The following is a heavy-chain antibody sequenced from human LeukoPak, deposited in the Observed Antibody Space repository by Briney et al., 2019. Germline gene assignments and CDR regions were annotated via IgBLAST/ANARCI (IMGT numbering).Heavy chain of an antibody. Sequence: SETLSLTCAVSGYSIRSGYYWGWIRQPPGKALEWIGSIYHSVSTYYNPSRKSRVTISVYTAKNQFSMKLVSVTAAATAVYYCARQDYYDSSGPTDYFDYWGQGTLVTVSS. V-gene: IGHV4-38-2*01. CDR3: ARQDYYDSSGPTDYFDY. J-gene: IGHJ4*02. CDR2: IYHSVST. CDR1: GYSIRSGYY. D-gene: IGHD3-22*01.